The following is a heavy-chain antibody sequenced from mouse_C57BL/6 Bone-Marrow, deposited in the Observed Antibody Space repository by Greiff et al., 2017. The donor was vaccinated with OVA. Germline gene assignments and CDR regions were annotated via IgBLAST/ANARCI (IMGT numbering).Heavy chain of an antibody. V-gene: IGHV6-6*01. CDR3: TRRDSHYYGSSYFDY. CDR2: IRNKANNHAT. J-gene: IGHJ2*01. D-gene: IGHD1-1*01. Sequence: EVQVVESGGGLVQPGGSMKLSCAASGFTFSDAWMDWVRQSPEKGLEWVAEIRNKANNHATYYAESVKGRFTISRDDSKSSVYLQMNSLRAEDTGIYYCTRRDSHYYGSSYFDYWGQGTTLTVSS. CDR1: GFTFSDAW.